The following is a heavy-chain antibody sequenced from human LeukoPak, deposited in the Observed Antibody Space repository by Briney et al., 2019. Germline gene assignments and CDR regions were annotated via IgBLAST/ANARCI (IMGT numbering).Heavy chain of an antibody. D-gene: IGHD1-26*01. Sequence: SVKVSCKASGGISHPYAIAWLRQAPGQGLEWMGGITPLVSTTVYARKLQGRVTFTADEATRTVYMELRSLSSDDTAIYYCARGNGTYTPSDHWGQGTLVTVSS. V-gene: IGHV1-69*13. CDR1: GGISHPYA. CDR2: ITPLVSTT. J-gene: IGHJ4*02. CDR3: ARGNGTYTPSDH.